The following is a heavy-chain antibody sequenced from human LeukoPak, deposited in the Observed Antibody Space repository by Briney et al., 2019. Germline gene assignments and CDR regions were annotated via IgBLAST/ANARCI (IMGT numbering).Heavy chain of an antibody. CDR2: ISSSSSYI. Sequence: PGGSLRLSCAASGFTFSSYSMSWVRQAPGKGLEWVSSISSSSSYIYYADSVKGRFTISRDNAKNSLYLQMNSLRAEDTAVYYCARVDSSSWYLAGSVDYWGQGTLVTVSS. CDR3: ARVDSSSWYLAGSVDY. V-gene: IGHV3-21*01. CDR1: GFTFSSYS. D-gene: IGHD6-13*01. J-gene: IGHJ4*02.